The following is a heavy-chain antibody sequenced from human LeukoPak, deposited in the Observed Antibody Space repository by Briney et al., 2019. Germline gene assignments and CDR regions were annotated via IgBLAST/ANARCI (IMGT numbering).Heavy chain of an antibody. J-gene: IGHJ4*02. CDR3: AIHDSSSYYYDY. Sequence: SETLSLTCAVYGGSFSGYYWSWIRQPPGKGLEWIGEINHSGSTNYNPSIKSRVTISVDTSKNQFSLKLSSVTAANTAVYYCAIHDSSSYYYDYWGQGTLVTVSS. CDR1: GGSFSGYY. D-gene: IGHD3-22*01. CDR2: INHSGST. V-gene: IGHV4-34*01.